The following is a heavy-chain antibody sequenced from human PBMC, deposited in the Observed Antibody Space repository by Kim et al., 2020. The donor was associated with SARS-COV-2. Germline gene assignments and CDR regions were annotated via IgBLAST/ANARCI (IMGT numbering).Heavy chain of an antibody. CDR3: ATDYYDSSGYPLGYYGMDV. V-gene: IGHV4-34*01. J-gene: IGHJ6*02. Sequence: SETLSLTCAVYGGSFSGYYWSWIRQPPGKGLEWIGEINHSGSTNYNPSLKSRVTISVDTSKNQFSLKLSSVTAADTAVYYCATDYYDSSGYPLGYYGMDVWGQGTTVTVSS. D-gene: IGHD3-22*01. CDR1: GGSFSGYY. CDR2: INHSGST.